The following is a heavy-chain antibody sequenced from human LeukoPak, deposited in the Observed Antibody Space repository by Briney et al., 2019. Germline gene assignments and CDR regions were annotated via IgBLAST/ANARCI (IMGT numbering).Heavy chain of an antibody. V-gene: IGHV3-48*01. D-gene: IGHD3-3*01. CDR1: GFSFSSFG. CDR2: ISSSRRGI. J-gene: IGHJ6*03. Sequence: GGSLRLSCAASGFSFSSFGFNRVRQAPGKGLEWISYISSSRRGIYYADSVRGRFTASRENAKNSVFLEMSSLRAEDMAVYYCAREGCYYDSGSGPEPCYNYYMAVWGKGTTVTVSS. CDR3: AREGCYYDSGSGPEPCYNYYMAV.